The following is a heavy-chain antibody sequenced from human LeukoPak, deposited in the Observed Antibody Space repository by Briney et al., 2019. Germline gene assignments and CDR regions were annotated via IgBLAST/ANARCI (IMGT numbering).Heavy chain of an antibody. D-gene: IGHD5-24*01. CDR3: ARVDRDGYNWDWYFDL. J-gene: IGHJ2*01. Sequence: SETLSLTCTVSGGSISSTSHYWGWIRQPPGKGLEWIGSIYYSGNTHYNPSLKSRVAISVDTSKNQFSLKLSSVTAADTAVYYCARVDRDGYNWDWYFDLWGRGTLVTVSS. CDR1: GGSISSTSHY. CDR2: IYYSGNT. V-gene: IGHV4-39*01.